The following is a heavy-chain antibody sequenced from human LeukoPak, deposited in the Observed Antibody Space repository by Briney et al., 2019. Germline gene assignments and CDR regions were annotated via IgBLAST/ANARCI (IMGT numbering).Heavy chain of an antibody. CDR1: GGTFSSYA. V-gene: IGHV1-69*13. J-gene: IGHJ6*02. D-gene: IGHD2-2*01. CDR3: ATDQVVPAAMPLQYVDYGMDV. CDR2: IIPIFGTA. Sequence: ASVKVSCKASGGTFSSYAISWVRQAPGQGLEWMGGIIPIFGTANYAQKFQGRVTITADESTSTAYMELSSLRSEDTAVYYCATDQVVPAAMPLQYVDYGMDVWGQGTTVTVSS.